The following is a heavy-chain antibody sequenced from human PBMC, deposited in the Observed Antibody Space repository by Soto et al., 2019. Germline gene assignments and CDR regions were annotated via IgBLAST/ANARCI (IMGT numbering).Heavy chain of an antibody. Sequence: SVKASCKASGFTFTNSAMQWVRQARGQRLEWIGWIVVGSGNTNYAQKFQERVTITMDMSTRTAYMELGSLRSEDTAVYYCGAAVWFGRNDDLEICGQGTMGT. J-gene: IGHJ3*02. CDR2: IVVGSGNT. D-gene: IGHD3-10*01. CDR1: GFTFTNSA. CDR3: GAAVWFGRNDDLEI. V-gene: IGHV1-58*02.